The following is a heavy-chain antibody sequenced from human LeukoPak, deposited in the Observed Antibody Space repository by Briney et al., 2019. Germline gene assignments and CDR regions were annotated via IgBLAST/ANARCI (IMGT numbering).Heavy chain of an antibody. J-gene: IGHJ4*02. D-gene: IGHD2-15*01. CDR2: IYYSGST. Sequence: SETLSLTCTVSGGSISSSSYYWGWIRQPPGKGLEWIGSIYYSGSTYYNPSLKSRVTISVDTSKNQFSLKLSSVTAADTAVYYCARDESLYCSGGSCPTYWGQGTLVTVSS. V-gene: IGHV4-39*07. CDR1: GGSISSSSYY. CDR3: ARDESLYCSGGSCPTY.